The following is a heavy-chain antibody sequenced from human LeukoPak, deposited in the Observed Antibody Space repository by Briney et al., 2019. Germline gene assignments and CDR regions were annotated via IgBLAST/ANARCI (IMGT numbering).Heavy chain of an antibody. CDR2: INPNSGGT. V-gene: IGHV1-2*02. J-gene: IGHJ5*02. CDR1: GYTFTGYY. CDR3: ARALPVVRFLEWAP. Sequence: GASVKVSCKASGYTFTGYYMHWVRQAPGQGLEWMGWINPNSGGTNYAQKFQGRVTMTRDTSISTAYMELSRLRSDDTAVYYCARALPVVRFLEWAPWGQGTLVTVSS. D-gene: IGHD3-3*01.